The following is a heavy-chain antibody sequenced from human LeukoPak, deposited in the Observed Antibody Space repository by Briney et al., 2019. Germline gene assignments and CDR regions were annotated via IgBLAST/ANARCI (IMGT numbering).Heavy chain of an antibody. Sequence: ASVKVSCKASGYTFTSYYMHWVRQAPGQGLEWMGIINPSGGSTSYAQKFQGRVTMTRDTSTSTVYMELSSLRSEDTAVYYCAREAPMVRGVKAGPNDYWGQGTLVTVSS. CDR2: INPSGGST. J-gene: IGHJ4*02. V-gene: IGHV1-46*01. D-gene: IGHD3-10*01. CDR1: GYTFTSYY. CDR3: AREAPMVRGVKAGPNDY.